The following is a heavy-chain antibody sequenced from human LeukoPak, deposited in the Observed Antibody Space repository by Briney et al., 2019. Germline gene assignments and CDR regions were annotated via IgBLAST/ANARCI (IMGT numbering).Heavy chain of an antibody. V-gene: IGHV4-38-2*01. CDR2: IYHSGST. Sequence: PSETLSLTCAVSGYSISGGYYWGWIRQPPGKGLEYIGSIYHSGSTYYNPSLKSRLTISVDTSKNHFSLKLSSVTAADTAVYYCARVRGENPLDYWGQGTLVTSPQ. CDR1: GYSISGGYY. J-gene: IGHJ4*02. CDR3: ARVRGENPLDY. D-gene: IGHD3-16*01.